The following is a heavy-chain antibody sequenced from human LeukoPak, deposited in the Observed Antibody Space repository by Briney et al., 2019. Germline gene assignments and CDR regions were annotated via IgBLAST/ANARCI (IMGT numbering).Heavy chain of an antibody. V-gene: IGHV4-59*01. CDR1: GGSISSYY. Sequence: PSETLSLTCTVSGGSISSYYWSWIRQPPGKGLEWIGYIYYSGRTNYNPSLESRVAISVDTSKNQFSLKLSSVTAADTAVYFCARGGTYYYFDYWGQGTLVTVSS. CDR2: IYYSGRT. CDR3: ARGGTYYYFDY. D-gene: IGHD1-26*01. J-gene: IGHJ4*02.